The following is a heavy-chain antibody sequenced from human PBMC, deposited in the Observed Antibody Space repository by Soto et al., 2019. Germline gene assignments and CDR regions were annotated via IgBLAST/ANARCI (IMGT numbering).Heavy chain of an antibody. V-gene: IGHV3-74*01. J-gene: IGHJ4*02. Sequence: EVQLVESGGGLVQPGGSLRLSCAASGFTFSSYWMYWVRQVPGKGLMWVSSINTDGSITNYADSVKGRFTISRDNAKNTLYLLMNSLRVEDTAMYYCTRVFGSSWPDYWGQGMLVTVSS. CDR1: GFTFSSYW. CDR2: INTDGSIT. D-gene: IGHD6-13*01. CDR3: TRVFGSSWPDY.